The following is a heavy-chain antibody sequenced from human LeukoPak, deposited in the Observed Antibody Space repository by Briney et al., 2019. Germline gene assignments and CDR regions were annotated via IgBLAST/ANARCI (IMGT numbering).Heavy chain of an antibody. CDR1: GFTFSNYD. V-gene: IGHV3-23*01. CDR3: AKELDSSGYFDY. CDR2: ISGSGGST. Sequence: GGSLRLSCAASGFTFSNYDMSWVRQATGKGLEWVSGISGSGGSTYHADPVKGRFTISRDNSKNTLYLQMNSLRAEDTAVYYCAKELDSSGYFDYWGQGTLVTVSS. D-gene: IGHD3-22*01. J-gene: IGHJ4*02.